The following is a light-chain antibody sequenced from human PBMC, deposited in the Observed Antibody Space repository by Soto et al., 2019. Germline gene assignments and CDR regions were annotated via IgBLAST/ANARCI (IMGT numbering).Light chain of an antibody. Sequence: IQITQSPSTLSASVGDRVTITCRASQSISNWLAWYQQKPGKAPKLLIYKASSLESGVPSRFSGSGSGTEFTLTISSLQPDDFATYYCQQYNSYLYTFGQGTKVDIK. CDR1: QSISNW. CDR3: QQYNSYLYT. V-gene: IGKV1-5*03. J-gene: IGKJ2*01. CDR2: KAS.